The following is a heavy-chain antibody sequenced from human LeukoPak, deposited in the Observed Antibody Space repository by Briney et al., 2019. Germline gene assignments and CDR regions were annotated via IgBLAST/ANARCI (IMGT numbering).Heavy chain of an antibody. Sequence: SETLSLTCAVYGGSFSGYYWSWIRQPPGKGLDWMGEINHSESTNYNPSLKSRVTISVGTSKNEFSLKLSSVTAADTAVYYCARGVDCSSTSCYRGEDYYFDYWGQGTLVTVSS. D-gene: IGHD2-2*02. CDR3: ARGVDCSSTSCYRGEDYYFDY. V-gene: IGHV4-34*01. CDR1: GGSFSGYY. CDR2: INHSEST. J-gene: IGHJ4*02.